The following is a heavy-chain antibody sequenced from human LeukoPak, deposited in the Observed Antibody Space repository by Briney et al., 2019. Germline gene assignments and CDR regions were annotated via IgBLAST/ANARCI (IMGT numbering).Heavy chain of an antibody. V-gene: IGHV3-9*01. CDR3: VKDIAKATTVSNSAAFDI. D-gene: IGHD1-14*01. Sequence: QPGGSLRLSCAASGFTFSSYAMSWVRQAPGKGLEWVSGISWNSDSIGYADSVKGRFTISRDNAKNSLYLQMNSLRAEDTALYYCVKDIAKATTVSNSAAFDIWGQGTMVTVSS. J-gene: IGHJ3*02. CDR1: GFTFSSYA. CDR2: ISWNSDSI.